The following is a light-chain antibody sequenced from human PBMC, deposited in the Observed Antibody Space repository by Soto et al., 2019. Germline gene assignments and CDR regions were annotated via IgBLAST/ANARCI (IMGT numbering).Light chain of an antibody. CDR1: SSDVGGYNF. CDR3: SSYTSSSSI. CDR2: DVS. V-gene: IGLV2-14*01. J-gene: IGLJ2*01. Sequence: QSALTQPASASGSLGQSITISCTGTSSDVGGYNFVSWYQQHPGKAPKLMIYDVSDRPSGVSNRFSGSKSGNTAALTISGLQAEDEADYYCSSYTSSSSIFGGGTKLTVL.